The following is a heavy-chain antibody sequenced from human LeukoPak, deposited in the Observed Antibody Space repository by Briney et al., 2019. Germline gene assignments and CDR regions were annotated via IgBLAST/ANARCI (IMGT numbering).Heavy chain of an antibody. CDR1: GFTFSSYS. J-gene: IGHJ5*02. V-gene: IGHV3-21*01. CDR3: ARDHLPRGVIIT. D-gene: IGHD3-10*01. Sequence: TGGSLRLSCAASGFTFSSYSMNWVRQAPGKGLEWVSSISSSSSYIYYADSVKGRFTISRDNAKNSLYLQMNSLRAEDTAVYYRARDHLPRGVIITWGQGTLVTVSS. CDR2: ISSSSSYI.